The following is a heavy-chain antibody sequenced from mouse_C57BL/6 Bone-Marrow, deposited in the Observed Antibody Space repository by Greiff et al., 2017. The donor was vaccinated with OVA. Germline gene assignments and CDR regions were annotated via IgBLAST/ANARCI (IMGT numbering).Heavy chain of an antibody. J-gene: IGHJ1*03. CDR2: ISNGGGST. D-gene: IGHD1-1*01. CDR1: GFTFSDYY. Sequence: EVKLVESGGGLVQPGGSLKLSCAASGFTFSDYYMYWVRQTPEKRLEWVAYISNGGGSTYYPDTVKGRFTISRDNAKNTLYLQMSRLKSEDTAMYYCARQGFTTVVAWYFDVWGTGTTVTVSS. CDR3: ARQGFTTVVAWYFDV. V-gene: IGHV5-12*01.